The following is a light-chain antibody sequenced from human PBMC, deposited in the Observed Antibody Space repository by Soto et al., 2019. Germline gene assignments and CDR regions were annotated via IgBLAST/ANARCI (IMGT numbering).Light chain of an antibody. Sequence: EIVMTQSPATLSVSPGGRATLSCRASQSISDTLAWYQQKPGQAPRLLIYGASRRATGFPARFSGSGSGTDFTLTISSLQSEDFAVYYCQQYDNWPRTFGQGTKV. V-gene: IGKV3-15*01. CDR2: GAS. J-gene: IGKJ1*01. CDR3: QQYDNWPRT. CDR1: QSISDT.